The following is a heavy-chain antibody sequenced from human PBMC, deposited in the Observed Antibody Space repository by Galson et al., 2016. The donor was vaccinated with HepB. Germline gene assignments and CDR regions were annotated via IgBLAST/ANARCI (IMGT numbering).Heavy chain of an antibody. CDR2: MNANNGNT. Sequence: SVKVSCKASGYTFTTYDINWVRQATGQGLEWMGWMNANNGNTGYAQKFQGRVIMTRNTSISTAYMELTNLRSEDTAVSYCTRGGVVRIDPWGQGTLVIVSS. V-gene: IGHV1-8*01. CDR3: TRGGVVRIDP. CDR1: GYTFTTYD. J-gene: IGHJ5*02. D-gene: IGHD3-10*01.